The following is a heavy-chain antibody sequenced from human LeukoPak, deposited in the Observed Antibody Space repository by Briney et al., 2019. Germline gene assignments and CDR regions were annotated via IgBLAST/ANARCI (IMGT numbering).Heavy chain of an antibody. J-gene: IGHJ4*02. Sequence: PSETLSLTCAVYGGSFSGYYWSWIRQPPGMGLEWIGEINHSGSTNYNPSLKSRVTISVDTSKNQFSLKLSSVTAADTAVYYCARSGDYANYWGQGTLVTVSS. D-gene: IGHD2-21*02. CDR2: INHSGST. V-gene: IGHV4-34*01. CDR3: ARSGDYANY. CDR1: GGSFSGYY.